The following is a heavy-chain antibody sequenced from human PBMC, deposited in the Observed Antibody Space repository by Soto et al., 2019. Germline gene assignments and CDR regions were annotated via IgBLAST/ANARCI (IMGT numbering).Heavy chain of an antibody. V-gene: IGHV1-18*01. Sequence: ASVKVSCKASGYTFTSYGISWVRQAPGQGLEWMGWISAYNSNTNYAQKLQGRVTMTTDTSTSTAYMELRSLRSDDTAVYYCARDREYCSGGSCYSWGAYYYYYYMDVWGKGTTVTVSS. CDR2: ISAYNSNT. D-gene: IGHD2-15*01. CDR3: ARDREYCSGGSCYSWGAYYYYYYMDV. J-gene: IGHJ6*03. CDR1: GYTFTSYG.